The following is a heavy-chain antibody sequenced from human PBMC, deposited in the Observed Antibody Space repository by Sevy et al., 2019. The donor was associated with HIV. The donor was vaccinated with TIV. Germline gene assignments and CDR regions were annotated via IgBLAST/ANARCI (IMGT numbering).Heavy chain of an antibody. CDR2: ITNSGTTK. Sequence: GGSLRLSCAASGITFSDHYMSWIRQAPGKGLEWVAYITNSGTTKYYADSVKGQFTISRDNARNSLYLQMNSLTADDAAVYYCVRDSPYTSDDHWYFGIDVWGQGTTVTVSS. CDR3: VRDSPYTSDDHWYFGIDV. J-gene: IGHJ6*02. V-gene: IGHV3-11*01. CDR1: GITFSDHY. D-gene: IGHD3-22*01.